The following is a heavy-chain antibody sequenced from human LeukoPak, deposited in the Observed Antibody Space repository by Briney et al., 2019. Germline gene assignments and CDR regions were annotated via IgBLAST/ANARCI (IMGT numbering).Heavy chain of an antibody. CDR3: ARARSGKWGFDY. CDR1: GGSISTSIYY. J-gene: IGHJ4*02. D-gene: IGHD1-26*01. CDR2: INHSGSI. Sequence: SETLSLTCTVSGGSISTSIYYWSWIRQPPGRGLEWIGEINHSGSINYNPSLKSRVTISVDTSKNQFSLKLSSVTAADTAVYYCARARSGKWGFDYWGQGTLVTVSS. V-gene: IGHV4-39*07.